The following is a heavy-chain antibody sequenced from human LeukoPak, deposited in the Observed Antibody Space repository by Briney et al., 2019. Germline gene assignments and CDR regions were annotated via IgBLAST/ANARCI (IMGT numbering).Heavy chain of an antibody. J-gene: IGHJ4*02. V-gene: IGHV1-18*01. CDR2: ISGKDGDT. D-gene: IGHD4-23*01. Sequence: GASVKVSCKASGYSFTTYGITWVRQAPGQGLEWMGWISGKDGDTKYAQKFQGRVTMTTDTSTSTADLEVKSLTSDDTAVYYCAKDLGGNSVWGQGTLVTVSS. CDR1: GYSFTTYG. CDR3: AKDLGGNSV.